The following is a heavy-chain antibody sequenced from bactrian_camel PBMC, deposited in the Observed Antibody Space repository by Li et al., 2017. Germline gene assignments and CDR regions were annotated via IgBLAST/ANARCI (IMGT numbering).Heavy chain of an antibody. V-gene: IGHV3S1*01. J-gene: IGHJ4*01. CDR3: AKDLVPPRYGGSCYNY. CDR1: GVTLSTYS. CDR2: IEPGGIGT. D-gene: IGHD6*01. Sequence: HVQLVESGGGLVQPGGSLRLSCAASGVTLSTYSMGWFRQAPGKGLEWVSAIEPGGIGTYYMDVVKGRFTISRDNANNTLYLQMNSLTTEDMAMYYCAKDLVPPRYGGSCYNYWGQGTQVTVS.